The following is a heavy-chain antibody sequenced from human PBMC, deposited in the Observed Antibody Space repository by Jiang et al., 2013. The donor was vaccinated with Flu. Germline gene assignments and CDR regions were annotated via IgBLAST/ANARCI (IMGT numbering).Heavy chain of an antibody. CDR3: AREAVGGYYYYYGMDV. CDR1: GFTFSTYW. CDR2: INSDGRST. V-gene: IGHV3-74*01. Sequence: QPGGSLRLSCAASGFTFSTYWMHWVRQAPGKGLVWVSRINSDGRSTGYADSVKGRFTISRDNAKNTLYLQMNNLRAEDTAVYHCAREAVGGYYYYYGMDVWGQGTTVTVSS. J-gene: IGHJ6*02. D-gene: IGHD6-13*01.